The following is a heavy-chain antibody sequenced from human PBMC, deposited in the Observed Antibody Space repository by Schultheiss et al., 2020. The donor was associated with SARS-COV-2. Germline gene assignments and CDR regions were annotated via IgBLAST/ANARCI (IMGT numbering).Heavy chain of an antibody. V-gene: IGHV3-13*04. J-gene: IGHJ4*02. CDR1: GFTFSSYD. CDR2: IGTAGDT. D-gene: IGHD3-16*01. Sequence: GGSLRLSCPASGFTFSSYDMHWVRQATGKGLEWVSAIGTAGDTYYPGSVKGRFTISRENAKKTLYLQMSGLRADDTGVYYCARDVSGKEDYWGQGTLVTVSS. CDR3: ARDVSGKEDY.